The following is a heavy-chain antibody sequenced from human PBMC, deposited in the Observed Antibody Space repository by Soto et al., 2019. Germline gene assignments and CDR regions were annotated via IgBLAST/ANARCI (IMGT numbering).Heavy chain of an antibody. Sequence: LSLSCAASGFTFDDYTMHWVRQAPGKDLEWVSLISWDGGSTYYADSVKGRFTISRDNSKNSLYLQMNSLRTEDTALYYCAKAGFTDAFDIWGQGTMVTVSS. CDR3: AKAGFTDAFDI. CDR1: GFTFDDYT. CDR2: ISWDGGST. J-gene: IGHJ3*02. V-gene: IGHV3-43*01.